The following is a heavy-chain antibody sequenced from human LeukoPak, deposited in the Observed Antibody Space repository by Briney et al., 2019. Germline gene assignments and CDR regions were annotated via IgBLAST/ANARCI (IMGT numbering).Heavy chain of an antibody. D-gene: IGHD3-10*01. CDR2: ISSSSSTM. V-gene: IGHV3-48*01. CDR3: ASGNFGNWFDP. Sequence: GSLRLSCAASGFTFSGYSMNWVRQAPGKGLEWVSYISSSSSTMYYADSVKGRFTISRDNAKNSLYLQMNSLRAEDTAVYYCASGNFGNWFDPWGQGTLVTVSS. CDR1: GFTFSGYS. J-gene: IGHJ5*02.